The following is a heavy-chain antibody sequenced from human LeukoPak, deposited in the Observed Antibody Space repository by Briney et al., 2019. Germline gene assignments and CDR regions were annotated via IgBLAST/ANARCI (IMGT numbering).Heavy chain of an antibody. V-gene: IGHV4-34*01. CDR2: INHRGSP. Sequence: PSETLSLTCAVYGGSFSGYYWSWIRQPPGKGLGGIGEINHRGSPNYNPSPKSRGTNTVDTPKNQFSLQLGPWTAPDTALYYCRSTTYRRFDYWGQGTLVTVSS. CDR1: GGSFSGYY. CDR3: RSTTYRRFDY. J-gene: IGHJ4*02. D-gene: IGHD6-13*01.